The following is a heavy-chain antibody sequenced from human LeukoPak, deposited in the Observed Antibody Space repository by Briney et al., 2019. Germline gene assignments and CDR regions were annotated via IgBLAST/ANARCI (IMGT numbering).Heavy chain of an antibody. Sequence: SGGSLRLSCTASGFRIDNNGMSWVRQAPGKGLEWVAIISYDGSNKYYADSVKGRFTISRDNSENTLYLQMSSLRTKDTAVYYCARDVYNILTGLSLGYWGQGTLVTVSS. J-gene: IGHJ4*02. CDR1: GFRIDNNG. CDR3: ARDVYNILTGLSLGY. V-gene: IGHV3-30*03. D-gene: IGHD3-9*01. CDR2: ISYDGSNK.